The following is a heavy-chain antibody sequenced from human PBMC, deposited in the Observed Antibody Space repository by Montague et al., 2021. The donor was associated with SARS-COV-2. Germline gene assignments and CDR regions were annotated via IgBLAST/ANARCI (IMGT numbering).Heavy chain of an antibody. CDR1: GGSISSYY. V-gene: IGHV4-59*08. J-gene: IGHJ3*02. Sequence: SETLSLTCTVSGGSISSYYWCWIRQPPGKGLEWIGYIYYSGSTNXNPSLKSRVTISVDTSKNQFSLKLSSVTAADTAVYYCARQRRYQLPITIFGVVMADAFDIWGQGTMVTVSS. D-gene: IGHD3-3*01. CDR3: ARQRRYQLPITIFGVVMADAFDI. CDR2: IYYSGST.